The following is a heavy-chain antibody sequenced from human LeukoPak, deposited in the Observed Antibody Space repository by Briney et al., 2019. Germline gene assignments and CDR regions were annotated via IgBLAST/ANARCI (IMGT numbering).Heavy chain of an antibody. CDR1: GGSFSGYY. V-gene: IGHV4-34*01. Sequence: SETLSLTCAAYGGSFSGYYWSWIRQPPGKGLEWIGEINHSGSTNYNPSLKSRVTISVDTSKNQFSLKLSSVTAADTAVYYCARGGVWKSPFDAFDIWGQGTMVTVSS. CDR2: INHSGST. CDR3: ARGGVWKSPFDAFDI. J-gene: IGHJ3*02. D-gene: IGHD3-16*01.